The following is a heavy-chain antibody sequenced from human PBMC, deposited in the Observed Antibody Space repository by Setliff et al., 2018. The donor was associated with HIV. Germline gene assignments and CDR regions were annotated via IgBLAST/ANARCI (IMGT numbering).Heavy chain of an antibody. CDR1: GGSISNYY. V-gene: IGHV4-59*08. CDR3: ARSSRGSLRDLDY. J-gene: IGHJ4*02. D-gene: IGHD2-21*02. Sequence: SETLSLTCTVSGGSISNYYWSWIRQPQGKGLEWIGCGYYSGITHYDPSLKSRVSISVDASKTQFSLRLNSVTVADTAVYFCARSSRGSLRDLDYWGPGTLVTVS. CDR2: GYYSGIT.